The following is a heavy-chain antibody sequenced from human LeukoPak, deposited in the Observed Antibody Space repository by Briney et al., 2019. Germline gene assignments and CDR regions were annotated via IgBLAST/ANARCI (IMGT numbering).Heavy chain of an antibody. V-gene: IGHV4-61*02. CDR1: GGSISSGSYY. D-gene: IGHD3-10*01. CDR3: AIAGQAYYFDY. J-gene: IGHJ4*02. Sequence: SQTLSLTCTVSGGSISSGSYYGSWIRQPAGKGLEWIGRICTSGSTNYNPSLKSRVTISVDTSKNQFSLKLSSVTAADTAVYYCAIAGQAYYFDYWGQGTLVTVSS. CDR2: ICTSGST.